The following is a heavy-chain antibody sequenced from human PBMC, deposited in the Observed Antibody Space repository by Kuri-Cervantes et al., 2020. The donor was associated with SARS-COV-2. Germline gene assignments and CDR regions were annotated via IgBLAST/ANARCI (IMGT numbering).Heavy chain of an antibody. Sequence: GESLKISCAASGFSFSSYSMNWVRQAPGKGLEWVSSISSSGSYIYYADSVKGRFTISRDNAKNSLYLQMNSLRAEDTAVYYCARESALLSLDYWGQGTLVTVSS. CDR1: GFSFSSYS. D-gene: IGHD2-8*01. CDR2: ISSSGSYI. J-gene: IGHJ4*02. V-gene: IGHV3-21*01. CDR3: ARESALLSLDY.